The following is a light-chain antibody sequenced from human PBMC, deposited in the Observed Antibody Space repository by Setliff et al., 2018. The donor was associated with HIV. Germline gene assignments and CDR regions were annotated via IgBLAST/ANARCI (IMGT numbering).Light chain of an antibody. CDR2: EVS. CDR3: CSYAGSSTSYV. CDR1: SSDVGGYTR. J-gene: IGLJ1*01. Sequence: QSVLTQPPSVSGSPGQSVTISCTGTSSDVGGYTRVSWYQQPPGTAPQLMIYEVSYRPSGVPDRFSGSKSGNTASLTISGLQAEDEADYYCCSYAGSSTSYVFGTGTKVTVL. V-gene: IGLV2-18*02.